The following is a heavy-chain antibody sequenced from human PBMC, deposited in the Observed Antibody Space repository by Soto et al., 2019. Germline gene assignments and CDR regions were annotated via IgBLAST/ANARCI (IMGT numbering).Heavy chain of an antibody. CDR1: GYTFTSYD. CDR2: MNPNSGNT. V-gene: IGHV1-8*01. Sequence: QVQLVQSGAEVKKPGASVKVSCKASGYTFTSYDINWVRQATGQGLEWMGWMNPNSGNTGYAQKFQDRVTMTRNTSISTAYMELSSLRSEDMAVYYCARVPIVVVLVYGMDVRGQGTTVTVSS. D-gene: IGHD2-21*01. J-gene: IGHJ6*02. CDR3: ARVPIVVVLVYGMDV.